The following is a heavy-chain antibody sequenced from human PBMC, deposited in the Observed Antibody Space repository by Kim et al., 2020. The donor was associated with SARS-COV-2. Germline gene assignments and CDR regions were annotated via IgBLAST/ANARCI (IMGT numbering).Heavy chain of an antibody. CDR1: GFTFSSYA. V-gene: IGHV3-23*01. D-gene: IGHD2-15*01. CDR3: ASGAATAF. J-gene: IGHJ4*02. Sequence: GGSLRLSCATSGFTFSSYAMNWVRQGPGKGLEWVSAISGGGDSTYYADSVKGRFTISRDNSKNTFYLHMDSLRADDTAVYYCASGAATAFRGQGTLVTVS. CDR2: ISGGGDST.